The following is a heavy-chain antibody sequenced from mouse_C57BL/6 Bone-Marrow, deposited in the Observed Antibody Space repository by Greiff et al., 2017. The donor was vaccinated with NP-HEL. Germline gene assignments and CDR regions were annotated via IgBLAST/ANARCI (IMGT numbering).Heavy chain of an antibody. D-gene: IGHD2-3*01. Sequence: LPPSGAELMKPVASVKLSCKAPGYTFTGYWIEWVKQRPGHGLEWIGEILPGSGSTNYNEKFKGKATFTADTSSNTAYMQLSSLTTEDSAIYYCARGENDGYYPFAYWGQGTLVTVSA. CDR2: ILPGSGST. V-gene: IGHV1-9*01. J-gene: IGHJ3*01. CDR1: GYTFTGYW. CDR3: ARGENDGYYPFAY.